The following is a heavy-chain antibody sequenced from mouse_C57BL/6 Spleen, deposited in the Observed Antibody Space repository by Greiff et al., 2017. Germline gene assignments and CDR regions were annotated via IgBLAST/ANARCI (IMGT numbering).Heavy chain of an antibody. Sequence: VQLQQPGAELVRPGSSVKLSCKASGYTFTSYWMHWVKQRPIQGLEWIGNIDPSDSETNYNQKFKDKATLTVDKSSSTAYMQLSSLTSEDSAVYYCARAPTGTNYAMDYWGQGTSVTVSS. CDR1: GYTFTSYW. CDR3: ARAPTGTNYAMDY. CDR2: IDPSDSET. J-gene: IGHJ4*01. V-gene: IGHV1-52*01. D-gene: IGHD4-1*02.